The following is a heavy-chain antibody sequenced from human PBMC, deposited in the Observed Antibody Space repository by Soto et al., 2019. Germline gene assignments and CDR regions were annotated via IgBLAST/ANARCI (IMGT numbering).Heavy chain of an antibody. Sequence: EVQLVQSGAEVKKPGESLKISCKGSGYSFTSYWIGWARQMPGKGLEWMGIIYPGDSDTRYSPSFQGQVTISADKSIXTAYLQWSSLKDSDTAMYYCAKTAAGGKNYYGMDVWGQGTTVTVSS. J-gene: IGHJ6*02. CDR2: IYPGDSDT. CDR1: GYSFTSYW. D-gene: IGHD6-13*01. V-gene: IGHV5-51*01. CDR3: AKTAAGGKNYYGMDV.